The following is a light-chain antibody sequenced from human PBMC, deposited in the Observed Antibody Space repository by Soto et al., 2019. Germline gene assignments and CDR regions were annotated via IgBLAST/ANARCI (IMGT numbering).Light chain of an antibody. CDR1: SSDVGGYDY. CDR2: DVS. J-gene: IGLJ2*01. V-gene: IGLV2-11*01. CDR3: CSYAGSSIPVV. Sequence: QSALTQPRSVSGSPGQSVTISCTGTSSDVGGYDYVSWYQHHPGKVPKLIIYDVSKRPSGVPDRFSGSKSGNTASLTISGLQAEDEADYSCCSYAGSSIPVVFGGETKLTVL.